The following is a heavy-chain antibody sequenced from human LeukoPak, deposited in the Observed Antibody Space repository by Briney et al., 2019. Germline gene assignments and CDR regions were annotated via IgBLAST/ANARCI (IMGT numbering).Heavy chain of an antibody. J-gene: IGHJ5*02. D-gene: IGHD4-17*01. CDR3: ARDHDYGDYPDENWFDP. V-gene: IGHV3-21*01. CDR2: ISSSSSYI. Sequence: NPRGSLRLSCAASGFTFSSYSMNWFRQAPGKGLEWVSSISSSSSYIYYADSVKGRFTISRDNAKNSLYLQMNSLRAEDTAVYHCARDHDYGDYPDENWFDPWGQGILVTVSS. CDR1: GFTFSSYS.